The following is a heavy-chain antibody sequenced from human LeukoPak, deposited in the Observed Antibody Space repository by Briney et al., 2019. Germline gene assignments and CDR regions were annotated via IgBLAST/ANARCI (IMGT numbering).Heavy chain of an antibody. V-gene: IGHV4-34*01. CDR3: ARRGGLRPNDY. CDR2: INHSGST. CDR1: GGSFSGYY. D-gene: IGHD5-12*01. J-gene: IGHJ4*02. Sequence: SETLSLTCAVYGGSFSGYYWSWIRQPPGKGLEWIGEINHSGSTNYNPSLKSRVTISVDTFKNQFSLKLSSVTAADTAVYYCARRGGLRPNDYWGQGTLVTVSS.